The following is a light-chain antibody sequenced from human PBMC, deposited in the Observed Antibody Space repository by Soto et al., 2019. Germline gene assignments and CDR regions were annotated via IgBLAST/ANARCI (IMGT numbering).Light chain of an antibody. CDR2: GAS. V-gene: IGKV3D-15*03. CDR3: HQYNVGIPS. Sequence: IVMTQSPATLSLSPGDSATLACRASLNVATNMAWYQQKPAHPPRLLIYGASIRATGVPGRFTGSGSGTDINLNINMVQSEDFAVYYCHQYNVGIPSFGRVTRVEV. CDR1: LNVATN. J-gene: IGKJ4*02.